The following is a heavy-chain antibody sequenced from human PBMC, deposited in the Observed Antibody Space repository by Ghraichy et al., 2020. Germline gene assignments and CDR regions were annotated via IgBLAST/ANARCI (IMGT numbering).Heavy chain of an antibody. D-gene: IGHD1-1*01. J-gene: IGHJ4*02. CDR1: GGAISSSAYS. CDR3: ARALNCVGFDY. CDR2: VYYDGST. V-gene: IGHV4-30-2*01. Sequence: TLSLTCAVSGGAISSSAYSWTWVRQPPEKGLEWIAYVYYDGSTYYNPSLKSRVTISLDNSKNQFSLELTSVTAADTAVYYCARALNCVGFDYWGQGTLVTVSS.